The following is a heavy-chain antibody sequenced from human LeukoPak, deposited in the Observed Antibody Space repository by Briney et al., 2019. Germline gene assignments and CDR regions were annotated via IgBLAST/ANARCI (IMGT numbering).Heavy chain of an antibody. CDR2: IYWDDDK. Sequence: SGPTLVNPTQTLTLTCTFSGFSLSTSGVGVGWIRQPPGKALEWLALIYWDDDKRYSPSLKSRLTITKDTSKNQVVLTMTNMDPVDTAKYYCAHRYTAMFYNCSDPWGKGTLVTVPS. J-gene: IGHJ5*02. CDR3: AHRYTAMFYNCSDP. D-gene: IGHD5-18*01. V-gene: IGHV2-5*02. CDR1: GFSLSTSGVG.